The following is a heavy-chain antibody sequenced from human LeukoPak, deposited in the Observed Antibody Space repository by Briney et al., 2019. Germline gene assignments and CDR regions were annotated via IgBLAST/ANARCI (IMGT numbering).Heavy chain of an antibody. CDR3: ARDLLRGIVVPAAIL. Sequence: GGSLRLSCAASGFTFSSYSMNWVRQAPGKGLERVANIKQDGSEKYYVDSVKGRFTISRDNAKNSLYLQMNSLRAEDTAVYYCARDLLRGIVVPAAILWGQGTLVTVSS. CDR2: IKQDGSEK. J-gene: IGHJ4*02. D-gene: IGHD2-2*02. CDR1: GFTFSSYS. V-gene: IGHV3-7*01.